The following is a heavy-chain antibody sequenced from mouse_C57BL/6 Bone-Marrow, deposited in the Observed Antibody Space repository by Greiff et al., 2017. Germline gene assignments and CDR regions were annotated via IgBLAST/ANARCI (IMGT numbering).Heavy chain of an antibody. J-gene: IGHJ1*03. CDR1: GYTFTSYW. CDR3: ARSTGKGYFDV. Sequence: QVQLKESGAELVKPGASVKLSCKASGYTFTSYWMHWVKQRPGRGLEWIGRIDPNSGGTKYNAKFKSKATLTVDKPSRTAYMQLSSLTSEDAAVYYCARSTGKGYFDVWGTGTTVTVSS. V-gene: IGHV1-72*01. D-gene: IGHD4-1*02. CDR2: IDPNSGGT.